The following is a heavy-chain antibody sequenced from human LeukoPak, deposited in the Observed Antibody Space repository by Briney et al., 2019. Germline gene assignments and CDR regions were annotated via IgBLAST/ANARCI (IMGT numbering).Heavy chain of an antibody. D-gene: IGHD1-26*01. Sequence: PSETLSLTCAVSGGSISSGGYSWSWIRQPPGKGLEWIGYIYHSGSTYYNPSLKSRVTISVDRSKNQFSLKLSSVTAADTAVYYCARDRVGTDYWGQGTLVTVSS. CDR1: GGSISSGGYS. CDR3: ARDRVGTDY. J-gene: IGHJ4*02. V-gene: IGHV4-30-2*01. CDR2: IYHSGST.